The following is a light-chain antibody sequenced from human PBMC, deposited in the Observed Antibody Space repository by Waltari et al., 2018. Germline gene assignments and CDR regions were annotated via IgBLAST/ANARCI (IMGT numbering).Light chain of an antibody. CDR3: HQYHSYPGT. V-gene: IGKV1-5*03. J-gene: IGKJ1*01. CDR1: QSISTW. CDR2: KAS. Sequence: DIQMTQSPSTLSASVGDRVTITCRASQSISTWLAWYHQRPGEAPNLLIYKASSLEGGVPSRFSGSGSGTEFTLTISSLQPDDFATYYCHQYHSYPGTFGQGTKVEIK.